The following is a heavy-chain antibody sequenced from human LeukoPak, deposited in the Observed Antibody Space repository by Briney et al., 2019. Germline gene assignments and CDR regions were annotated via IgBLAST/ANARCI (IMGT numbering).Heavy chain of an antibody. CDR3: AKRDQLLYDYYYYYGMDV. J-gene: IGHJ6*02. CDR2: ISGSGGST. CDR1: GFTFSSYA. D-gene: IGHD2-2*02. V-gene: IGHV3-23*01. Sequence: GGSLRLSCAASGFTFSSYAMSWVRQAPGKGLEWVSAISGSGGSTYYVDSVKGRFTISRDNSKNTLYLQMNSLRAEDTAVYYCAKRDQLLYDYYYYYGMDVWGQGTTVTVSS.